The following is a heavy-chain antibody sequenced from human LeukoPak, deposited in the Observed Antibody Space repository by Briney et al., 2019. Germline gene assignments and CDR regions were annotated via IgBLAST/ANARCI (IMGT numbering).Heavy chain of an antibody. D-gene: IGHD3-22*01. CDR1: GFTFSRYD. Sequence: PGGSLRLSCAASGFTFSRYDMHWVRQATGKSLEWVSAIGTVGDTYYPDSVKGRFTISRDNSKNTLYLQMNSLRAEDTAVYYCAKGAYYYDSSDERVYWGQGTLVTVSS. V-gene: IGHV3-13*01. J-gene: IGHJ4*02. CDR2: IGTVGDT. CDR3: AKGAYYYDSSDERVY.